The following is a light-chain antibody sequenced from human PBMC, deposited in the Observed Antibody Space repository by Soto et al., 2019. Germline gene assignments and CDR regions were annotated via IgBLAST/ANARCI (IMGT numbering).Light chain of an antibody. J-gene: IGLJ1*01. CDR3: GTWDSSLSIFV. CDR2: DTH. Sequence: QSVLTQPPSVSAAPGQKVTISCSGVSSNIGDNHVSWHQQLPGTAPKLLIYDTHTRPSGIPDRFTGSKSGTSATLGITGLQTGDEADYYCGTWDSSLSIFVFGTGTKLTVL. V-gene: IGLV1-51*01. CDR1: SSNIGDNH.